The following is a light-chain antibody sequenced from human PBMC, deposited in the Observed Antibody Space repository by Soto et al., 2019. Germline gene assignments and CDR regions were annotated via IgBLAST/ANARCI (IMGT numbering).Light chain of an antibody. CDR1: QGICNY. V-gene: IGKV1-5*03. CDR2: KAS. Sequence: DIQMTQSPSSLSSSLGDIVTITFRASQGICNYLAWYQQKPGIAPKLLIYKASTLQDGVPPRFSGSGFGTEFTLTISSLQPDDCGLYYCQQYDVYSTFGQGTKVDIK. J-gene: IGKJ1*01. CDR3: QQYDVYST.